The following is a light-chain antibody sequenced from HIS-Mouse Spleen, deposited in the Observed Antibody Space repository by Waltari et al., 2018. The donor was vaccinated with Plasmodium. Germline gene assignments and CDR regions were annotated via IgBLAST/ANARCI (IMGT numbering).Light chain of an antibody. Sequence: DIQLTQSPSSLSASLGDRVTITCRASQSISSYLNWYHQKPGKAPKLLIYAASSLQSGVPSRFSGSGSGTDFTLTISSLQPEDFVTYYCQQSYSTPDTFGQGTKLEIK. CDR1: QSISSY. V-gene: IGKV1-39*01. CDR2: AAS. CDR3: QQSYSTPDT. J-gene: IGKJ2*01.